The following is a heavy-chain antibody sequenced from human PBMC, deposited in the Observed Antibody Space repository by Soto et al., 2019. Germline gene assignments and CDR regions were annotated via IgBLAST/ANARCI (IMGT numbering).Heavy chain of an antibody. CDR3: ARDDDYGDNGFEY. Sequence: QVQLVESGGGVVQPGRSLRLSCAASGFTFSRYGMHWVRQAPGKGLEGVAVILDDGSDQNYVDSVKGRFTISRDNSKNSLYLQMISLRAEDTAVYFCARDDDYGDNGFEYWGQGTLVTVSS. CDR1: GFTFSRYG. J-gene: IGHJ4*02. D-gene: IGHD4-17*01. CDR2: ILDDGSDQ. V-gene: IGHV3-33*01.